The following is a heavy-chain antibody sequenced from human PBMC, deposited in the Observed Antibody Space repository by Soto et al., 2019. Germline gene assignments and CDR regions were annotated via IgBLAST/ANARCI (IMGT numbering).Heavy chain of an antibody. D-gene: IGHD5-18*01. CDR2: LSSSAVFT. Sequence: GGSLRLYCAASGFAFSSFAMSWVRPAPGRGLEWVSGLSSSAVFTYYADSVKGRFTISRDNSKNTLYLQMNSLRAEGTAIYYCGKDLGYKSPNYWYVMDVWGQGTTVTVSS. J-gene: IGHJ6*02. CDR1: GFAFSSFA. V-gene: IGHV3-23*01. CDR3: GKDLGYKSPNYWYVMDV.